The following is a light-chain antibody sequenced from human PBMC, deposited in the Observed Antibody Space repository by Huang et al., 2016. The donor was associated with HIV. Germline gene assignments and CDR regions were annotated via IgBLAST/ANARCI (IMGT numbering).Light chain of an antibody. J-gene: IGKJ2*01. CDR1: QDISNY. Sequence: DIQMTQSPSSMSAFVGDRVTITCRESQDISNYFVWFQQKPGTAPKALIYAASTLQSGVPSRFSGSGAGTDFTLTINSLQPEDFATYYCQHYKTYPLTFGQGTKLEIK. V-gene: IGKV1-16*01. CDR2: AAS. CDR3: QHYKTYPLT.